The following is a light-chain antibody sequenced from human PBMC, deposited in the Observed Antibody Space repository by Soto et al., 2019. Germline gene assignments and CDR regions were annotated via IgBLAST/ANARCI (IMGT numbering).Light chain of an antibody. CDR3: QQLNTYPLT. Sequence: DIPLTQSPSFLSASVGDRVTITCRASQGISSYLAWYQQKPGKAPKLLIYAASTLQSGVPSRFSGSGSGTDFTLTISNLQPEDFATYYCQQLNTYPLTFGGGTRVEIK. V-gene: IGKV1-9*01. J-gene: IGKJ4*01. CDR1: QGISSY. CDR2: AAS.